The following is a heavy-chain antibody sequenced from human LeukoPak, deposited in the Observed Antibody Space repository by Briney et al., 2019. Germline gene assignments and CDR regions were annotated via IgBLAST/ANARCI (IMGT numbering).Heavy chain of an antibody. CDR1: GYTFTGYY. D-gene: IGHD3-22*01. V-gene: IGHV1-2*02. CDR2: INPNSGGT. Sequence: ASVKVSCKASGYTFTGYYMHWVRQAPGQGLEWMGWINPNSGGTNYAQKFQGRVTMTRDMSTSTVYMELSSLRSEDTAVYYCARAVVVITTGGYYFDYWGQGTLVTVSS. CDR3: ARAVVVITTGGYYFDY. J-gene: IGHJ4*02.